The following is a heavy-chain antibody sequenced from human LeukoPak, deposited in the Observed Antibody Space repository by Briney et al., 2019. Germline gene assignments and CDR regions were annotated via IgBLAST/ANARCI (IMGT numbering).Heavy chain of an antibody. CDR1: GGTFSSYA. CDR2: IIPIFGTA. J-gene: IGHJ3*02. V-gene: IGHV1-69*05. Sequence: SVKVSCKASGGTFSSYAISWVRQAPGQGLEWMGRIIPIFGTANYAQKFQGRVTITTDESTSTAYTELSSLRSEDTAVYYCARKVVNTPAAFDIWGQGTMVTVSS. D-gene: IGHD3-22*01. CDR3: ARKVVNTPAAFDI.